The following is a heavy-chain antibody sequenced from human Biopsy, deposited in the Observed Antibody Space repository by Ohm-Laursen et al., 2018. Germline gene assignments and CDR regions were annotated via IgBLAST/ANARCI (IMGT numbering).Heavy chain of an antibody. CDR1: GESFNGYY. J-gene: IGHJ6*02. CDR2: INHSGRT. D-gene: IGHD3-22*01. CDR3: VRGVDYYDPYHYYALDV. Sequence: TLSLTCTVYGESFNGYYWSWIRQTPGKGLEWIGEINHSGRTNYNPSFKSRVTISADTSKNQYSRKVMYVTAADAAVYYCVRGVDYYDPYHYYALDVWGQGTTVTVSS. V-gene: IGHV4-34*01.